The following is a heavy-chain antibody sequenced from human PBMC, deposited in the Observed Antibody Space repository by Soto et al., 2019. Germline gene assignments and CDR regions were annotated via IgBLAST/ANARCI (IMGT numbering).Heavy chain of an antibody. V-gene: IGHV4-30-2*01. CDR3: ARGSSGYPYYFDY. D-gene: IGHD3-22*01. Sequence: SETLSLTCAVSGGSISSGGYSWSWIRQPPGKGLEWIGYIYHSGSTYYNPSLKSRVTISVDRSKNQFSLKLSSVTAADTAVYYCARGSSGYPYYFDYWGQGTLVTVSS. J-gene: IGHJ4*02. CDR1: GGSISSGGYS. CDR2: IYHSGST.